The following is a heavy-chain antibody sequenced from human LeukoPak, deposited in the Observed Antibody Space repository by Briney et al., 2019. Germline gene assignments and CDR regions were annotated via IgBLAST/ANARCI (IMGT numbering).Heavy chain of an antibody. J-gene: IGHJ4*02. Sequence: PGGSLRLSCAASGFTFSRSWMDWVRQAPGKGLEWVANIKEDGSETHYVDSAKGRFTISRDKAKSSLYLQMDSLRVEDTAIYYCSESLNYWGQGTLVTVSS. CDR2: IKEDGSET. CDR1: GFTFSRSW. V-gene: IGHV3-7*01. CDR3: SESLNY.